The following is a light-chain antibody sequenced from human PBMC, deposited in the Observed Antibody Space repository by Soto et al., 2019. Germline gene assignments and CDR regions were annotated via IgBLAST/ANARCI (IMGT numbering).Light chain of an antibody. CDR1: QSISSY. CDR2: GAT. CDR3: QQLKSYVT. V-gene: IGKV1-39*01. J-gene: IGKJ5*01. Sequence: DIQMTQSPSSLSASVGDRVTITCRASQSISSYLNWYQQKPGKALRLLIYGATTLQSGVPSRFSGSGSGTDFALTISSLQPEDFATYYCQQLKSYVTFGQGTRLEIK.